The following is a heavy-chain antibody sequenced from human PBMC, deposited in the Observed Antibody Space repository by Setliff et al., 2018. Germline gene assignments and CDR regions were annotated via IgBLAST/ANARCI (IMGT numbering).Heavy chain of an antibody. CDR1: GYTFTSYG. D-gene: IGHD3-22*01. V-gene: IGHV1-46*01. CDR2: INPSSGRT. Sequence: GASVKVSCKASGYTFTSYGISWVRQAPGQGLEWMGWINPSSGRTSYAQKFQGRVTMTRDTSTSTVYMDMSSLRSEDTAVYYCARDVFPYHYEGAFDIWGQGTMVTVSS. J-gene: IGHJ3*02. CDR3: ARDVFPYHYEGAFDI.